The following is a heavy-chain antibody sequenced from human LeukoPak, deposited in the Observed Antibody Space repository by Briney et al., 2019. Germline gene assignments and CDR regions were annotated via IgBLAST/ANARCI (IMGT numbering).Heavy chain of an antibody. CDR3: ARDSLNTSSGWFDP. D-gene: IGHD6-19*01. Sequence: PGGSLRLSCAASGFTFISYGMHWVRQAPGKGLEWVAVISYDGTNKYYADSVKGRFTISRDNSKNTLYLKMNSLRAEDTAVYYCARDSLNTSSGWFDPWGQGTLVTVSS. CDR2: ISYDGTNK. CDR1: GFTFISYG. V-gene: IGHV3-30*03. J-gene: IGHJ5*02.